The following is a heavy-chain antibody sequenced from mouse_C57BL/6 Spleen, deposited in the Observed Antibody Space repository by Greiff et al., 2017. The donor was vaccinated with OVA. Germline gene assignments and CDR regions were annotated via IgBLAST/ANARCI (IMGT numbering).Heavy chain of an antibody. J-gene: IGHJ1*03. D-gene: IGHD1-1*01. CDR1: GYTFTDYY. CDR2: INPNNGGT. Sequence: EVQLQQSGPELVKPGASVKISCKASGYTFTDYYMNWVKQSHGKSLEWIGDINPNNGGTSYNQKFKGKATLTVDKSSSTAYMELRSLTSEDSAVYYCARSKVGTTVVARDWYFDVWGTGTTVTVSS. CDR3: ARSKVGTTVVARDWYFDV. V-gene: IGHV1-26*01.